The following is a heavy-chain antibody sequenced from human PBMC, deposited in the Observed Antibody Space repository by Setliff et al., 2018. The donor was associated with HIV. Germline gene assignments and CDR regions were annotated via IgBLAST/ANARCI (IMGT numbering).Heavy chain of an antibody. V-gene: IGHV3-33*06. CDR2: IWKDESNK. J-gene: IGHJ4*02. CDR3: AKDFRNLYYYNSCGFFLDY. CDR1: GFTFSGYR. D-gene: IGHD3-22*01. Sequence: GGSLRLSCAASGFTFSGYRMHWXRQGPGKGLEWVEVIWKDESNKDYGDSVKGRFTISRDNSKNTLYLQMNSLRAGDTAVYYCAKDFRNLYYYNSCGFFLDYWGQGTLVTVSS.